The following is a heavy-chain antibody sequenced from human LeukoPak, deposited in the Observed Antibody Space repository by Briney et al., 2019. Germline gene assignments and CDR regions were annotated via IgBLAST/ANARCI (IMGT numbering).Heavy chain of an antibody. Sequence: SVKVSCTASGGTFSSYAISWVRQAPGQGLEWMGGIIPIFGTANYAQKFQGRVTITADESTSTAYMELSSLRSGDTAVYYCARGVAVAGTFWYWGQGTLVTVSS. V-gene: IGHV1-69*13. J-gene: IGHJ4*02. D-gene: IGHD6-19*01. CDR1: GGTFSSYA. CDR3: ARGVAVAGTFWY. CDR2: IIPIFGTA.